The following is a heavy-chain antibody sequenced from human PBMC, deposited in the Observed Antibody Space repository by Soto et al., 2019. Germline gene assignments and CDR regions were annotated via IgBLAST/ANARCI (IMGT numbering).Heavy chain of an antibody. V-gene: IGHV3-7*03. Sequence: GGSLRLSCAASGFTSSSYWMSWVRQAPGKGLEWVANIKQDGSEKYYVDSVKGRFTISRDNAKNSLYLQVNSLRAEDTAVYYCARVRTYYDFWSNIFYFDYWGQGTLVTVSS. CDR1: GFTSSSYW. D-gene: IGHD3-3*01. J-gene: IGHJ4*02. CDR3: ARVRTYYDFWSNIFYFDY. CDR2: IKQDGSEK.